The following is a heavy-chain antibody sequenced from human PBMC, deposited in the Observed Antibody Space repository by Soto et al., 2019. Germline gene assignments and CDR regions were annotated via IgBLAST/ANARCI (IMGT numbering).Heavy chain of an antibody. CDR3: ASSNSFYGGNYYYYMDV. V-gene: IGHV1-69*02. J-gene: IGHJ6*03. CDR1: GGTFSSYT. D-gene: IGHD4-4*01. CDR2: IIPILGIA. Sequence: QVQLVQSGAEVKKPGSSVKVSCKASGGTFSSYTISWVRQAPGQGLEWMGRIIPILGIANYAQKFQGRVTITADKSTSTAYMELSSLRSEDTAVDYCASSNSFYGGNYYYYMDVWGKGTTVTVSS.